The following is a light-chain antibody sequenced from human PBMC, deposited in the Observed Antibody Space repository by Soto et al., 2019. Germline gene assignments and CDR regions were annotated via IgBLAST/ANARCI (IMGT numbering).Light chain of an antibody. CDR3: QQYGSSRT. J-gene: IGKJ1*01. CDR1: QSVSSSY. V-gene: IGKV3-20*01. CDR2: GAS. Sequence: EIVLTQSPGTVSLSRGERATLSCRASQSVSSSYLAWYQQKPGQAPRLLIYGASSRATGIPDRFSGSGSGTDFTLTISRLEPEDFAVYYCQQYGSSRTFGQGTKVDIK.